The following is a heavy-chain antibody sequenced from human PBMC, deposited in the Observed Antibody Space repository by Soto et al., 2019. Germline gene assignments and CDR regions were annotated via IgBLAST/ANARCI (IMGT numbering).Heavy chain of an antibody. Sequence: QLQLQESGSGLVKPSQTLSLTCAVSGGSISSGGYSWSWIRQPPGKGLEWIGYIYHSGSTYYNPSLKRRVTISVDRSKNQFSLKLSSVTAADTAVYYCARLFVPAASRYNWFDPWGQGTLVTVSS. CDR3: ARLFVPAASRYNWFDP. CDR2: IYHSGST. J-gene: IGHJ5*02. CDR1: GGSISSGGYS. V-gene: IGHV4-30-2*01. D-gene: IGHD2-2*01.